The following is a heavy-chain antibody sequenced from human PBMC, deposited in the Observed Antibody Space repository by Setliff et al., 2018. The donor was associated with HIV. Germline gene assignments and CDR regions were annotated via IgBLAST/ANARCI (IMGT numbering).Heavy chain of an antibody. D-gene: IGHD4-17*01. CDR2: IYSTGST. J-gene: IGHJ4*02. Sequence: SETLSLTCTVSGASITSHYWSWIRQSPGRELEWIGYIYSTGSTNYNPSLQSRVSISMDASSNKFSLQVTSVTSADTAVYYCAKGAGFYGDYTFDHWGQGRQVTVSS. V-gene: IGHV4-59*11. CDR3: AKGAGFYGDYTFDH. CDR1: GASITSHY.